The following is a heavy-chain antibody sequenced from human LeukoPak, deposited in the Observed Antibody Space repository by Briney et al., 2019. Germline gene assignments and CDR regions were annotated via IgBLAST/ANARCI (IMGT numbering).Heavy chain of an antibody. CDR1: GFTVSSNY. V-gene: IGHV3-53*01. CDR2: IYSGGST. Sequence: GGSLRLSCAASGFTVSSNYMSWVRQAPGKGLEWVSVIYSGGSTYYADSVKGRFTISRDNSKNTLYLQMNSLRAEDTAVYYCARGPTFRYCSSTSRYYYYYMDVWGKGTTVTVSS. J-gene: IGHJ6*03. D-gene: IGHD2-2*01. CDR3: ARGPTFRYCSSTSRYYYYYMDV.